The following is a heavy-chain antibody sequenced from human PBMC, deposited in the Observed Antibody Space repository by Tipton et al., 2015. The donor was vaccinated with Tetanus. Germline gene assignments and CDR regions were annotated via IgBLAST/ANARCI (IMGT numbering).Heavy chain of an antibody. CDR2: INYSGTT. CDR1: GGSINRYY. J-gene: IGHJ6*02. D-gene: IGHD3-10*01. V-gene: IGHV4-59*01. Sequence: GLVKPSETLSLTCTVSGGSINRYYWSWIRQSPGKGLEWIGYINYSGTTNYASSLQSRVIISVDTSKNQFSLKLNSVTAADTAVYYCARDRDYYGSGSRGMDVWGQGTSVTVSS. CDR3: ARDRDYYGSGSRGMDV.